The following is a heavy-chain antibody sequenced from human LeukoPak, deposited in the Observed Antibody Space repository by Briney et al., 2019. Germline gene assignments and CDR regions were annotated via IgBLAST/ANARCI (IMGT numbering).Heavy chain of an antibody. CDR1: GFTFNNAW. V-gene: IGHV3-23*01. Sequence: PGGCLRLSCTVSGFTFNNAWMSWVRQAPGKGLEWVSAISGSGGSTYYADSVKGRFTISRDNSKNTLYLQMNSLRAEDTAVYYCAKRYCSGGSCTYLIGSFDYWGQGTLVTVSS. J-gene: IGHJ4*02. CDR2: ISGSGGST. CDR3: AKRYCSGGSCTYLIGSFDY. D-gene: IGHD2-15*01.